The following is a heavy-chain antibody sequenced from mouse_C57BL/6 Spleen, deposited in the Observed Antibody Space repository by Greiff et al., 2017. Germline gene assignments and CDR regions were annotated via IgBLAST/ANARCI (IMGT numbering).Heavy chain of an antibody. D-gene: IGHD1-1*01. CDR1: GYSITSGYY. CDR2: ISYDGSN. CDR3: ARDYYGSSPFAY. J-gene: IGHJ3*01. Sequence: ESGPGLVKPSQSLSLTCSVTGYSITSGYYWNWIRQFPGNKLEWMGYISYDGSNNYNPSLKNRISITRDTSKNQFFLKLNSVTTEDTATYYCARDYYGSSPFAYGGQGTLVTVSA. V-gene: IGHV3-6*01.